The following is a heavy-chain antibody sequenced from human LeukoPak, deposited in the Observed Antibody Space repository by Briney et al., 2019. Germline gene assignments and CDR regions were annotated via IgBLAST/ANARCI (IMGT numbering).Heavy chain of an antibody. D-gene: IGHD5-18*01. CDR1: GYSFTSYW. CDR2: IYPGDSDT. J-gene: IGHJ5*02. Sequence: GESLKISCKGSGYSFTSYWIGWVRQMPGKGLEWMGIIYPGDSDTRYSPSFQGRVTISADKSISTAYLQWSSLKASDTAMYYCARGPIGYSYGYRYNWFDPWGQGTLVTVSS. CDR3: ARGPIGYSYGYRYNWFDP. V-gene: IGHV5-51*01.